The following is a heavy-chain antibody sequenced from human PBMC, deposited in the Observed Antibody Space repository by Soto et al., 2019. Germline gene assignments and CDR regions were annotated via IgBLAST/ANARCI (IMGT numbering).Heavy chain of an antibody. CDR3: ARGFGHTSSWYFYL. V-gene: IGHV4-4*02. Sequence: QVQLQESGPGLVKPSGTLSLTCAVSGGSITSNNWWSWVRQPPGKGPEWIGEIYYSGNTNYNPSLRGRVSMSVDKSHNQFSLWWTSVTAADTAGYYCARGFGHTSSWYFYLWGQGILITVSS. D-gene: IGHD6-13*01. J-gene: IGHJ4*02. CDR2: IYYSGNT. CDR1: GGSITSNNW.